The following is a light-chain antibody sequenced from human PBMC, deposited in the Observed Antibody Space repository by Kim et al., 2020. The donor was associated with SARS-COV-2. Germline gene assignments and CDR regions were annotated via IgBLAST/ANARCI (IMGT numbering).Light chain of an antibody. CDR1: QSVSNT. J-gene: IGKJ1*01. Sequence: SPGEGAILSCRASQSVSNTLAWYQQRPGQAPRLLIYGASTRATDIPVRFTGSGSGTEFTLTISSLRSEDFAVYYCQQYNNWPPWTFGQGTKVDIK. CDR3: QQYNNWPPWT. CDR2: GAS. V-gene: IGKV3-15*01.